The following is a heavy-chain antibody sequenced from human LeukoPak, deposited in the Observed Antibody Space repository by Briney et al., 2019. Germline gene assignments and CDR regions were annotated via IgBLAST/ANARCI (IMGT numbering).Heavy chain of an antibody. V-gene: IGHV4-4*07. CDR1: GGSISSYY. J-gene: IGHJ4*02. Sequence: PSETLSLTCTVSGGSISSYYWSWIRQPAGKGLEWIGRIYTSGSTNYNPSLKSRVTMSVDTSKNQFSLKLSSVTAADTAVYYCARVRIDCSSTSCYRERFDYWGQGTLVTVSS. CDR3: ARVRIDCSSTSCYRERFDY. CDR2: IYTSGST. D-gene: IGHD2-2*01.